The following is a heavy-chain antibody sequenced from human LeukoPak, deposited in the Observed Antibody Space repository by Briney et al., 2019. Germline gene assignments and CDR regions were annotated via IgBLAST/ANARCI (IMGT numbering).Heavy chain of an antibody. J-gene: IGHJ4*02. CDR1: GGSISSYY. CDR3: ARDLMAAAGSDY. D-gene: IGHD6-13*01. CDR2: IYYSGST. Sequence: SETLSLTCTVSGGSISSYYWSWIRQPPGKGLEWIGYIYYSGSTNYNPSLKSRVTISVDTSKNQFSLKLSSVTAADTAVYYCARDLMAAAGSDYWGQGTLVTVSS. V-gene: IGHV4-59*01.